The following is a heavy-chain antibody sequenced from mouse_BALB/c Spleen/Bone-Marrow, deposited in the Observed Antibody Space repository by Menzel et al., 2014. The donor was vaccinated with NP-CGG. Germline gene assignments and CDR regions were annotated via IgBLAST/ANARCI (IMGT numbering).Heavy chain of an antibody. Sequence: VQRVESGAELVRPGTSVKVSCKASGYAFTNYLIDWVKQRPGQGLEWIGVINPGSGGTNYNEKFKGKATLTADKSSSTAYMQLSSLTSDDSAVYFCARHYFDYWGQGTTLTLSS. CDR1: GYAFTNYL. CDR3: ARHYFDY. V-gene: IGHV1-54*01. J-gene: IGHJ2*01. CDR2: INPGSGGT.